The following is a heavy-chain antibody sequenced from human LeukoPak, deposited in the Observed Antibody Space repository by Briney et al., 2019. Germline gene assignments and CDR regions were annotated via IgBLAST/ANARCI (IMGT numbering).Heavy chain of an antibody. CDR3: ARWGSELPDDAFDI. CDR1: GFTFSRYW. Sequence: GGSLRLSCAASGFTFSRYWMSWVRQALGKGLEWVANIRQDGSEKHYLDSVKGQITISRDNAKNSLYLQMNSLRVEDTAVYFCARWGSELPDDAFDIWGQGTMVTVSS. D-gene: IGHD6-25*01. V-gene: IGHV3-7*01. J-gene: IGHJ3*02. CDR2: IRQDGSEK.